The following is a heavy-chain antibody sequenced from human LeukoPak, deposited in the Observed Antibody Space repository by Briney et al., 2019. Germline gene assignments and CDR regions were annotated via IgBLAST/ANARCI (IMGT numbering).Heavy chain of an antibody. J-gene: IGHJ4*02. CDR3: ARALEGVDY. CDR2: IYCSGST. CDR1: GGSISSSSYY. V-gene: IGHV4-39*01. Sequence: SETLSLTCTVSGGSISSSSYYWGWIRQPPGKGLEWIGSIYCSGSTYYNPSLKSRVTISVDTSKNQFSLKLSSVTAADTAVYYCARALEGVDYWGQGTLVTVSS. D-gene: IGHD1-1*01.